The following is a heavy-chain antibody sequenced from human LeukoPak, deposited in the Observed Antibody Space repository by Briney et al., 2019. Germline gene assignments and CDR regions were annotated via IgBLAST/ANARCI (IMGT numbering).Heavy chain of an antibody. CDR1: GFAFSSYA. Sequence: GGSLRLSCAASGFAFSSYAMSWVRQAPGKGLEWVSAISGSGGSTYYADSVKGRFTISRDNSKNTLYLQMNSPRAEDTAVYYCAKWGTYYYDSSGYYEGYYYYYMDVWGKGTTVTVSS. J-gene: IGHJ6*03. D-gene: IGHD3-22*01. V-gene: IGHV3-23*01. CDR2: ISGSGGST. CDR3: AKWGTYYYDSSGYYEGYYYYYMDV.